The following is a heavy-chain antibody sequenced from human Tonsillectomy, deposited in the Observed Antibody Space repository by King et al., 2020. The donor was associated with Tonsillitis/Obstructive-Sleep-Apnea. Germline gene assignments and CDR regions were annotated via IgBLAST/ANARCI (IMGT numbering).Heavy chain of an antibody. CDR3: ARSFTDASGNYFGFDY. V-gene: IGHV3-7*04. CDR2: IKQDGSEK. CDR1: GFTFSSYW. J-gene: IGHJ4*02. D-gene: IGHD1-26*01. Sequence: EVQLVESGGGLVQPGGSLRLSCAVSGFTFSSYWMSWVRQAPGKGLEWVANIKQDGSEKYYVDSGKGRFTISRDNAKNSLYLQMNSLRAEDTAVYYCARSFTDASGNYFGFDYWGQGTLVTVSS.